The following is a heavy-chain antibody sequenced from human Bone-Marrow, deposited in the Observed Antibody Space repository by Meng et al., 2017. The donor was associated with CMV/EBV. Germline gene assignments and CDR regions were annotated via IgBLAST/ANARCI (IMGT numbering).Heavy chain of an antibody. Sequence: GESLKISCAVSGFTFSSYSMNWVRQAPGKGLEWVSSISSSSSYIYYADSVKGRVTISRDNSKNTLYLQKNSLRDEDTAVYYCARDSGAVTAAGYYYGMDVWGQGTTVTVSS. J-gene: IGHJ6*02. V-gene: IGHV3-21*04. D-gene: IGHD2-2*01. CDR3: ARDSGAVTAAGYYYGMDV. CDR1: GFTFSSYS. CDR2: ISSSSSYI.